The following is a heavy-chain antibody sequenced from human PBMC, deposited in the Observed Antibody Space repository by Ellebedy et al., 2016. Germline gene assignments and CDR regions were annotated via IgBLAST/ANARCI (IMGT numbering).Heavy chain of an antibody. V-gene: IGHV3-9*01. CDR2: ISWDSAVI. J-gene: IGHJ4*02. CDR1: GLTFNDYA. Sequence: SLKISCACSGLTFNDYALHWVRQAPGKGLEWVSGISWDSAVIGYGGSVKGRFTISKDSAKNYLYLQMNSLRPEDTAFYYCAKGTMDYFYHWGQGTLVTVSS. CDR3: AKGTMDYFYH. D-gene: IGHD4/OR15-4a*01.